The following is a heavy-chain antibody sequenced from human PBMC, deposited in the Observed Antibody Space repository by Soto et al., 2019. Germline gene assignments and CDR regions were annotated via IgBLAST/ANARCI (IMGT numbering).Heavy chain of an antibody. Sequence: EVQLVESGGGLVQPGGSLRLSCAASGFTFSHYWMYWVRQAPGKGLVWVSRINSDGSVLSYADSVKGRLTISRDNVKNTLYLQMDSLRAEDTAVYYCARGDCVGGTCYSLAGSFYYYMDVWGKGTTVTVFS. CDR2: INSDGSVL. V-gene: IGHV3-74*01. J-gene: IGHJ6*03. CDR3: ARGDCVGGTCYSLAGSFYYYMDV. D-gene: IGHD2-15*01. CDR1: GFTFSHYW.